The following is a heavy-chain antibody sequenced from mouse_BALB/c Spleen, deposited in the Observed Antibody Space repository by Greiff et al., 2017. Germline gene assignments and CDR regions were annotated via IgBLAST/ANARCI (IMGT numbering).Heavy chain of an antibody. D-gene: IGHD2-13*01. Sequence: QVQLQQSGAELVRPGTSVKVSCKASGYAFTNYLIEWVKQRPGQGLEWIGVNNPGSGGTNYNEKFKGKATLTAEQSSSSAYMQLSSLTSDDSAVYFCTIGDYADYDYFFAYWGQGTLVTVSA. CDR3: TIGDYADYDYFFAY. J-gene: IGHJ3*01. CDR1: GYAFTNYL. CDR2: NNPGSGGT. V-gene: IGHV1-54*01.